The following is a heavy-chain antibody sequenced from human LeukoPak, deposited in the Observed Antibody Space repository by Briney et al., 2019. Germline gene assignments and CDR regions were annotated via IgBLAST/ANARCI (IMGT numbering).Heavy chain of an antibody. CDR2: NYPTGDT. V-gene: IGHV4-4*07. J-gene: IGHJ4*02. Sequence: PSETLSLTCSVSGVSVTNYYWSWVRQPAGKRLEWIGRNYPTGDTIYNPSLKSRVTMSVDMSKNHLSLKLTSVTAADAAVYYCARDLTARGRFEYWDQGILVSVS. CDR1: GVSVTNYY. D-gene: IGHD3-16*01. CDR3: ARDLTARGRFEY.